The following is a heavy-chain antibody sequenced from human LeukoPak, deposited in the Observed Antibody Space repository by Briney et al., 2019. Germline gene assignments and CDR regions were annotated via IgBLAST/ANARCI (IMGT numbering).Heavy chain of an antibody. D-gene: IGHD6-19*01. J-gene: IGHJ4*02. CDR2: LSGSGGST. CDR3: AKTTAGYSSGRYPGWPVDY. CDR1: GFTFGSSA. V-gene: IGHV3-23*01. Sequence: GGSLRLSCAASGFTFGSSAMYWVRQAPGKGLEWVSGLSGSGGSTFYADSVKGRFTISRDNSENTVYLQMNSLRADDTAVYYCAKTTAGYSSGRYPGWPVDYWGQGTLVTVSS.